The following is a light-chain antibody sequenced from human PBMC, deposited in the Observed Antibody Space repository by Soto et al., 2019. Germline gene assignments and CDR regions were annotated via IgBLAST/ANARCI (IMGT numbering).Light chain of an antibody. CDR2: GVT. J-gene: IGLJ3*02. V-gene: IGLV2-8*01. CDR3: SSYAGSSTWV. CDR1: SSDVGAYNY. Sequence: QSALTQPPSASGSPGQSVTIPCTGTSSDVGAYNYVSWYQQHPGKAPKLVIYGVTERLSGVPDRFSGSKSGNTASLTVSGLQSEDEADYYCSSYAGSSTWVFGGGTKVTVL.